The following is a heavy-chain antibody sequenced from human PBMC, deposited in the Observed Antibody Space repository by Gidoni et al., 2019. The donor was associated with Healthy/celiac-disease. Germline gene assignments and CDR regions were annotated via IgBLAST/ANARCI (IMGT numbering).Heavy chain of an antibody. V-gene: IGHV3-33*01. D-gene: IGHD5-18*01. Sequence: QVQLVESGGGVVQPGRSLRLSCAASGFTFSSSGMHWVRPDPGKGLEWVAVIWYDGSNKYYADSVKCRFTISRDNSKNTLYLQMNSLRAEDTAVYYCARLGYSYGAYYFDYWGQGTLVTVSS. CDR3: ARLGYSYGAYYFDY. J-gene: IGHJ4*02. CDR2: IWYDGSNK. CDR1: GFTFSSSG.